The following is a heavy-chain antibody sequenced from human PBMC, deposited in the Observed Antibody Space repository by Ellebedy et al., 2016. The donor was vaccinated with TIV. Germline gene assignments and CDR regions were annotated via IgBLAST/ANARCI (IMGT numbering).Heavy chain of an antibody. CDR1: RFTFSTYA. Sequence: GESLKISCAASRFTFSTYAMHWVRQAPGKGLEWVAVISSDGNTKYYADSVKGRFTISRDNSKNTLYLQMISLRPEDTAVYYCARGTPIRAGVAHWGQGTLVTVSS. D-gene: IGHD6-13*01. J-gene: IGHJ4*02. CDR3: ARGTPIRAGVAH. CDR2: ISSDGNTK. V-gene: IGHV3-30*04.